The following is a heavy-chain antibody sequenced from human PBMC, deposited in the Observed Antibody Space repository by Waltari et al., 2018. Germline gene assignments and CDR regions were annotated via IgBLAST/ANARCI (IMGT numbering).Heavy chain of an antibody. J-gene: IGHJ4*02. CDR3: ARSHVGDSSWPRDY. Sequence: QVQLVQSGAEVKKPGASVRISCEASGYTLSTYYIHWVRQAPGQGLEWMGIINPSGGATTYAQKLQDRITLTRDTSTSTVYMTLRSLTSEDTAVYYCARSHVGDSSWPRDYWGQGTLVSVSS. CDR2: INPSGGAT. V-gene: IGHV1-46*04. D-gene: IGHD6-13*01. CDR1: GYTLSTYY.